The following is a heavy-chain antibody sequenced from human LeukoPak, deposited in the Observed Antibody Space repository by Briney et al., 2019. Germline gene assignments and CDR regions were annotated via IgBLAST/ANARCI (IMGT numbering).Heavy chain of an antibody. CDR2: IYHSGST. CDR1: GGSITNANSY. J-gene: IGHJ6*03. D-gene: IGHD2-21*01. Sequence: PSETLSLTCTVSGGSITNANSYWSWIRQPPGKGLEWIGYIYHSGSTYSNPSLRSRVFISIDTSKSQFSLIVSSVTVADTAVYFCARGIGNYYMDVWGEGTTVTVSS. CDR3: ARGIGNYYMDV. V-gene: IGHV4-30-2*01.